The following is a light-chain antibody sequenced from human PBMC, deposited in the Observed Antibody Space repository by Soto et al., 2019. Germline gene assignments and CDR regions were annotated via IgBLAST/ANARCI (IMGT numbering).Light chain of an antibody. CDR3: KQYGSSPPYT. V-gene: IGKV3-20*01. CDR2: GAS. J-gene: IGKJ2*01. CDR1: QSVSSSY. Sequence: EIVLTQSPGTLSLSPGERATLSCRASQSVSSSYLAWYQQKPGQAHRLLIYGASSMATGIPDRFSGSGSGTDFTLTISRLEPEDFAVYYCKQYGSSPPYTFGQGTKPEIK.